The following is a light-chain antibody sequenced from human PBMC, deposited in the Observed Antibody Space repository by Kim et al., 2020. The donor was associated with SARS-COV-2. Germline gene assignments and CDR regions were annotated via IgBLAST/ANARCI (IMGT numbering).Light chain of an antibody. J-gene: IGKJ3*01. CDR1: QGIANY. CDR3: QKYNAAPFT. Sequence: DVQMTQSPSSLSASVGDRVTITCRASQGIANYLAWCQQKPGKIPKLLIYAASTLQSGVPSRFSGSGFGTSFTFTISSLQPEDVATYYCQKYNAAPFTFVPGTKVDIK. CDR2: AAS. V-gene: IGKV1-27*01.